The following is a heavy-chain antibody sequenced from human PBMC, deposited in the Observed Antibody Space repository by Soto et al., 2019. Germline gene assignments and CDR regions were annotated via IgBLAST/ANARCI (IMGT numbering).Heavy chain of an antibody. Sequence: SETLSLTCTVSGGSISSYYWSWIRQPPGKGLEWIGYIYYSGSTNYNPSLKSRVTISVDTSKNQFSLKLSSVTAADTAVYYCARFIRVGAPSYYYSGRDVGGKGTRVTVPS. CDR1: GGSISSYY. V-gene: IGHV4-59*01. J-gene: IGHJ6*04. CDR2: IYYSGST. CDR3: ARFIRVGAPSYYYSGRDV. D-gene: IGHD1-26*01.